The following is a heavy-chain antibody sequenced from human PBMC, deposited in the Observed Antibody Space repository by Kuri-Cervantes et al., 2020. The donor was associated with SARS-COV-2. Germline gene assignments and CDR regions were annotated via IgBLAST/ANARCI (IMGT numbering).Heavy chain of an antibody. V-gene: IGHV4-4*07. J-gene: IGHJ6*02. CDR2: IYTSGST. CDR3: ARIMDIVVVPAAGYGMDV. D-gene: IGHD2-2*03. CDR1: GGSISSYY. Sequence: GSLRLSCTVSGGSISSYYWSWIRQPAGKGLEWIGRIYTSGSTNYNPSLKSRVTMSVDTSKNQFSLKLSSVTAADTAVYYCARIMDIVVVPAAGYGMDVWGQGTTVTVSS.